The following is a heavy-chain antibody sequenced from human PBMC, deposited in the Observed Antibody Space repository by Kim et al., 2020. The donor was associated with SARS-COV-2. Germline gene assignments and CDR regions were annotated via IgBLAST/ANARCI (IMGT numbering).Heavy chain of an antibody. D-gene: IGHD4-17*01. CDR2: T. CDR3: AGDYGDPDRLDP. J-gene: IGHJ5*02. Sequence: TYSNPSLRSRIIISVDTSKNQCSLKLTSVTAADTAVYYCAGDYGDPDRLDPWGQGSLVTVSP. V-gene: IGHV4-30-4*05.